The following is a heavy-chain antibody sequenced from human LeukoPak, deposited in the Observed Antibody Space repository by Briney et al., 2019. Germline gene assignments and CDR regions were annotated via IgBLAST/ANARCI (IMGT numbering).Heavy chain of an antibody. J-gene: IGHJ4*02. CDR2: ISAYNGNT. CDR3: ARFDRSYSGSYYFCDY. CDR1: GYTFTSYG. D-gene: IGHD1-26*01. V-gene: IGHV1-18*01. Sequence: VASVKVSCKASGYTFTSYGISWVRQAPGQGLEWMGWISAYNGNTNYAQKLQGRVTMTTDTSTSTGYMELRSLRSDDTAVYYCARFDRSYSGSYYFCDYWGQGTLVTVSS.